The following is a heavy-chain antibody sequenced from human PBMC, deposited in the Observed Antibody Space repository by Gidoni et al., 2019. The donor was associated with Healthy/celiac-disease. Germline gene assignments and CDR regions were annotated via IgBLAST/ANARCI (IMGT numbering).Heavy chain of an antibody. J-gene: IGHJ4*02. V-gene: IGHV7-4-1*02. CDR2: INNNTGNP. Sequence: QVQLVQSGSELKKPGASVKVCCKASGYTFTSYAMNWVRQAPGKGGEWMGWINNNTGNPTYAQAFTGRVVFSVDTSVSTAYLQISSLKAEDTAVYYCARGGERASHSTFYWGQGTLVTVSS. CDR1: GYTFTSYA. D-gene: IGHD1-1*01. CDR3: ARGGERASHSTFY.